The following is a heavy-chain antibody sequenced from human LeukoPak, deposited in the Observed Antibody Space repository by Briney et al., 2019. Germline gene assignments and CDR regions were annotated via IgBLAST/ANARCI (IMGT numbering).Heavy chain of an antibody. Sequence: GRSLRLSCAASGFTFSSYGMHWVRQAPGKGLEWVAVISYDGSNKYYADSVKGRFTISRDNSKNTLYLQMNSLRAEDTAVYYCAKDTMADSSGYYFDYWGQGTLVTVSS. D-gene: IGHD3-22*01. CDR1: GFTFSSYG. CDR2: ISYDGSNK. J-gene: IGHJ4*02. V-gene: IGHV3-30*18. CDR3: AKDTMADSSGYYFDY.